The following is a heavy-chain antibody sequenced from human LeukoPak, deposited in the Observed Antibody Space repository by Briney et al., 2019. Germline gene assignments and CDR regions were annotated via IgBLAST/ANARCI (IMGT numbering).Heavy chain of an antibody. Sequence: SETLSLTCAVYGGPFSGYYRSWIRQPPGKGLEWIGEINHSGSTNYNPSFKSRVTISVDTSKNQFSLKLSSVTAADTAVYYCARGEFGYYYDRSAYTAFDYWGQGTLVTVSS. CDR3: ARGEFGYYYDRSAYTAFDY. D-gene: IGHD3-22*01. CDR2: INHSGST. J-gene: IGHJ4*02. V-gene: IGHV4-34*01. CDR1: GGPFSGYY.